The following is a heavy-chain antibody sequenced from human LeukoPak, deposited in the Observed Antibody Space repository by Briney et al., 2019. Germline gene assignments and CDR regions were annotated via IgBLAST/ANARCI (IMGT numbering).Heavy chain of an antibody. CDR1: GGSISSYY. D-gene: IGHD3-10*01. Sequence: SETLSLTCTVSGGSISSYYWSWIRQPAGKGLEWIGRIYTSGSTNYNPSLKSRVTMSVDTSKNQSSLKLSSVTAADTAVYYCARSPLSSNGWFGDYYFDYWGQGTLVTVSS. CDR3: ARSPLSSNGWFGDYYFDY. V-gene: IGHV4-4*07. J-gene: IGHJ4*02. CDR2: IYTSGST.